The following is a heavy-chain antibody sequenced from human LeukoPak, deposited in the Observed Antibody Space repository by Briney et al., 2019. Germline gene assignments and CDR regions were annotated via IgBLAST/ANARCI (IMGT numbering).Heavy chain of an antibody. Sequence: PSETLSLTCTVSGGSISSGSYYWSWIRQPAGKGLEWIGRIYTSGSTNYNPSLKSRVTISVDTSKNQFSLKLSSVTAADTAVYYCARDQGSLWFGELYYFGYWGQGTLVTVSS. CDR1: GGSISSGSYY. J-gene: IGHJ4*02. V-gene: IGHV4-61*02. CDR3: ARDQGSLWFGELYYFGY. D-gene: IGHD3-10*01. CDR2: IYTSGST.